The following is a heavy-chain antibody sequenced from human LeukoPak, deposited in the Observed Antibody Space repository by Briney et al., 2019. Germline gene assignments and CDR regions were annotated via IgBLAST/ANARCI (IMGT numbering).Heavy chain of an antibody. D-gene: IGHD2-2*01. J-gene: IGHJ5*02. Sequence: PGGSLRLSCAASGFTFSTYWMHWVRQAPGKGLEWIAEIHRSGTAHYSPSLKSRVTISVDTFNEQISLTMTSVSAADTATYYCVAMPPFRFDPWGQGTLVIVSS. V-gene: IGHV4-4*02. CDR2: IHRSGTA. CDR1: GFTFSTYW. CDR3: VAMPPFRFDP.